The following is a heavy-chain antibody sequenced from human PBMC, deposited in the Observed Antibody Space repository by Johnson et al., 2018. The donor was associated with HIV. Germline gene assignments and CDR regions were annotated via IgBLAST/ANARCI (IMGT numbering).Heavy chain of an antibody. CDR3: AREEGNYILTRGDAFDI. V-gene: IGHV3-23*04. CDR1: GFTFSDYY. J-gene: IGHJ3*02. CDR2: ISGSGGST. D-gene: IGHD3-9*01. Sequence: EQLVESGGGLVKPGGSLRLSCAASGFTFSDYYMSWIRQAPGKGLEWVSAISGSGGSTYYADSVKGRFTISRDNSKNTLYLQMNSLSAEDTAVYYCAREEGNYILTRGDAFDIWGQGTMVTVSS.